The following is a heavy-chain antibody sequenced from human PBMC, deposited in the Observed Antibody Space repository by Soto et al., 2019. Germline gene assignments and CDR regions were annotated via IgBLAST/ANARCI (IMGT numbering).Heavy chain of an antibody. D-gene: IGHD3-22*01. J-gene: IGHJ4*02. CDR2: VSTNDDRT. CDR1: GYIITAYG. V-gene: IGHV1-18*01. CDR3: ARELNTESSAYYSFAF. Sequence: QVQLVQSGPEVKMPGASVKVSCKTSGYIITAYGLAWLRQAPGQRPEWMGWVSTNDDRTNYAQKFQGRVTMTTDRSTTTTSMELRSLRPDDTAVYYCARELNTESSAYYSFAFCGQGTLVTVSS.